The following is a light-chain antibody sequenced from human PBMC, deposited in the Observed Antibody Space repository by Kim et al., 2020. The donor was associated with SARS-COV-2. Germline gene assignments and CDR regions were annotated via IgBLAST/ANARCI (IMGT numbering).Light chain of an antibody. CDR3: TSYTSSPTLGV. CDR1: SSDIGNYNY. CDR2: DVS. V-gene: IGLV2-14*03. J-gene: IGLJ1*01. Sequence: LTQPASVSGSPGQSITISCTGSSSDIGNYNYVSWYQHHPGKAPKLLIYDVSKRPSGVSNRFSGSKSGNTASLTISGLQADDETDYYCTSYTSSPTLGVFGTGTKVTVL.